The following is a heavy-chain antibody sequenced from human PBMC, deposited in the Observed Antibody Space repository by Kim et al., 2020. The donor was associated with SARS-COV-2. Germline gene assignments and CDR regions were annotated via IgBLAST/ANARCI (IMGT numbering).Heavy chain of an antibody. Sequence: GESLKISCKGSGYSFTSYWISWVRQMPGKGLEWMGRIDPSDSYTNYSPSFQGHVTISADKSISTAYLQWSSLKASDTAMYYCARQSSIIAAAGKRPLDYWGQGTLVTVSS. CDR2: IDPSDSYT. J-gene: IGHJ4*02. CDR3: ARQSSIIAAAGKRPLDY. D-gene: IGHD6-13*01. V-gene: IGHV5-10-1*01. CDR1: GYSFTSYW.